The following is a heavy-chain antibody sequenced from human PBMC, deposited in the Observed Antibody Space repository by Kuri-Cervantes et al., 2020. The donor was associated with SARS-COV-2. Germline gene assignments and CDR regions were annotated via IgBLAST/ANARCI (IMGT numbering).Heavy chain of an antibody. CDR3: ARHAPSILRFLQWTQPAHNFDY. V-gene: IGHV4-34*01. D-gene: IGHD3-3*01. CDR1: GGSFSGYY. J-gene: IGHJ4*02. Sequence: GSLRLSCAVYGGSFSGYYWSWIRQPPGKGLEWIGEINHSGSTNYNPSLKSRVTISVDTSKNQFSLKLSSVTAADTAVFYCARHAPSILRFLQWTQPAHNFDYWGLGTLVTVSS. CDR2: INHSGST.